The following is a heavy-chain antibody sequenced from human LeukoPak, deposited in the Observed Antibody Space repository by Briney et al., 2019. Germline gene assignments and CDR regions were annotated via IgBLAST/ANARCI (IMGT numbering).Heavy chain of an antibody. CDR2: INPNSGGT. CDR1: GGTFSSYA. CDR3: AREVGYGKPNWFDP. Sequence: ASVKVSCKASGGTFSSYAISWVRQAPGQGLEWMGRINPNSGGTNYAQKFQGRVTMTRDTSISTAYMELSRLRSDDTAVYYCAREVGYGKPNWFDPWGQGTLVTVSS. V-gene: IGHV1-2*02. J-gene: IGHJ5*02. D-gene: IGHD5-12*01.